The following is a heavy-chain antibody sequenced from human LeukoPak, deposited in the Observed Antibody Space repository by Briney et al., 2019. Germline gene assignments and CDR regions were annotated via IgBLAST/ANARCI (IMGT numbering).Heavy chain of an antibody. Sequence: PGGSLRLSCAASGFTFSSYAMSWVRQAPGKGLEWVANIKQDGSVKNYVDSVKGRFTISRDNAKNSLYLQMNSLRADDTAMYYCVRGGYGPDYWGQGTLVTVPS. CDR2: IKQDGSVK. J-gene: IGHJ4*02. CDR1: GFTFSSYA. V-gene: IGHV3-7*03. D-gene: IGHD5-12*01. CDR3: VRGGYGPDY.